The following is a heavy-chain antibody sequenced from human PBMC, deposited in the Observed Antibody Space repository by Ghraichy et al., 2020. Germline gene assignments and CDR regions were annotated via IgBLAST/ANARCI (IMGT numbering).Heavy chain of an antibody. V-gene: IGHV4-39*01. D-gene: IGHD4-17*01. CDR1: GGSISSSSYY. J-gene: IGHJ6*02. CDR2: IYYSGST. Sequence: SETLSLTCTVSGGSISSSSYYWGWIRQPPGKGLECIGSIYYSGSTYYNPSLKSRVTISVDTSKNQFSLKLSSVTAADTAVYYCARHDYGDTFYYGMDVWGQGTTVTVSS. CDR3: ARHDYGDTFYYGMDV.